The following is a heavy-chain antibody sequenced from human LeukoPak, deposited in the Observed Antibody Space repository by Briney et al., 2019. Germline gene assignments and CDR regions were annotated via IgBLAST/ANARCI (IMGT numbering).Heavy chain of an antibody. CDR2: ISWNSGNI. CDR3: ARHRTASDY. D-gene: IGHD4-17*01. Sequence: GGSLRLSCAASGFSFPDYAMHWVRQAPGKGLEWVSSISWNSGNIVYVDSVKGRFTISRDNGKNSLYLQMNSLRAEDTAVYYCARHRTASDYWGQGTLVTVSS. V-gene: IGHV3-9*01. CDR1: GFSFPDYA. J-gene: IGHJ4*02.